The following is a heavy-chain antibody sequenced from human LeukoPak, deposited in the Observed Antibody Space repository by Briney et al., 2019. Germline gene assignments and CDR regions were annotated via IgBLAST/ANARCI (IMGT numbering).Heavy chain of an antibody. CDR1: GGSFSGYY. CDR3: ARGRRGSSWNFDY. J-gene: IGHJ4*02. D-gene: IGHD6-13*01. Sequence: SETLSLTCAVYGGSFSGYYWSWIRQPPGKGLEWIGEMNHSVSTNNNPSLKSRVTISVDTSKNQFSLKLSSVTAADTAVYYCARGRRGSSWNFDYRGQGTLVTVSS. CDR2: MNHSVST. V-gene: IGHV4-34*01.